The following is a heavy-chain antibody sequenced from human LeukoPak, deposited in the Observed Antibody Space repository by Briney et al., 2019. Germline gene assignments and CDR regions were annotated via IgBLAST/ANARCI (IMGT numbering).Heavy chain of an antibody. V-gene: IGHV1-18*01. D-gene: IGHD3-3*02. CDR2: ISAHNGNT. CDR1: GYTFTSYG. Sequence: ASVKVSCKASGYTFTSYGISWVRQAPGQGLEWMGWISAHNGNTKYAQKVQGRVTMTTDTSTSTAYMELRSLRSDDTAVYYCARVGFLEWLGDYWGQGTLVTVSS. CDR3: ARVGFLEWLGDY. J-gene: IGHJ4*02.